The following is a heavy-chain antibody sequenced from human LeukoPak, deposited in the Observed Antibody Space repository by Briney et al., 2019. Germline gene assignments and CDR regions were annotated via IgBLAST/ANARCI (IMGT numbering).Heavy chain of an antibody. CDR1: GFTFTTSA. CDR3: AAVPNANAWYWDDAFDI. J-gene: IGHJ3*02. Sequence: ASVNLSCKASGFTFTTSAVQWVRQARGQRLEWIGRIVVGSGNTDHAQKFQGRLTITRDISTSTAYMELSSLTSDDMAVYYCAAVPNANAWYWDDAFDIWGQGTMVTVSS. CDR2: IVVGSGNT. V-gene: IGHV1-58*01. D-gene: IGHD2-8*02.